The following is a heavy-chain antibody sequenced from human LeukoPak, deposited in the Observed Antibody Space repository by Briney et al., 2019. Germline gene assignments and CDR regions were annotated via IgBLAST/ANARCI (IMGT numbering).Heavy chain of an antibody. CDR2: INHSGST. CDR1: GGSFSGYY. D-gene: IGHD3-10*01. Sequence: SKTLSLTCAVYGGSFSGYYWSWIRQPPGKGLEWIGEINHSGSTNYNPSLKSRVTISVDTSKNQFSLKLSSVTAADTAVYYCARDTTLYYGSGSFSNWFDPWGQGTLVTVSS. V-gene: IGHV4-34*01. J-gene: IGHJ5*02. CDR3: ARDTTLYYGSGSFSNWFDP.